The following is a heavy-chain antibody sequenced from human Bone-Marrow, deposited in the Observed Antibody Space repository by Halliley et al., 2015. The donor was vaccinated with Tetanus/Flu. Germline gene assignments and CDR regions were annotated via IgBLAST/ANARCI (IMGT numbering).Heavy chain of an antibody. D-gene: IGHD4-4*01. Sequence: SYISSSGSFINYADSVKGRFTISRDNAKNSLYLQMNSLRAEDTAVYSCAGGGDSNYPWFDPWGQGTLVTVSS. V-gene: IGHV3-11*05. CDR3: AGGGDSNYPWFDP. CDR2: ISSSGSFI. J-gene: IGHJ5*02.